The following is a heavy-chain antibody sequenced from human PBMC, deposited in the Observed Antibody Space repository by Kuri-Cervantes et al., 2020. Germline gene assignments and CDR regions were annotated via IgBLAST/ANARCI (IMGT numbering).Heavy chain of an antibody. Sequence: SDTLSLTCAVYGGSFSGYYWSWIRQPPGKGLEGIGEINHSGSTNYNPSLKSRVTISVDTSKNQFSLKLSSVTAADTAVYYCARDARDDAFDIWGQGTMVTVSS. CDR1: GGSFSGYY. CDR3: ARDARDDAFDI. J-gene: IGHJ3*02. V-gene: IGHV4-34*01. CDR2: INHSGST.